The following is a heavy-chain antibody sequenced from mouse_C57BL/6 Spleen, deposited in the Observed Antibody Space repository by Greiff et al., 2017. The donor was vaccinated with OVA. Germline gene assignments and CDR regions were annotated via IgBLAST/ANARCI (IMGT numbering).Heavy chain of an antibody. J-gene: IGHJ3*01. CDR2: IYPGDGDT. V-gene: IGHV1-80*01. Sequence: VKLMESGAELVKPGASVKISCKASGYTFSSYWMNWVKQRPGKGLEWIGQIYPGDGDTNYNGKFKGKATLTADKYSSKAYMQLSSLTSEDSAVYFCSRNSPFAYWGPGTLVTVSA. CDR1: GYTFSSYW. CDR3: SRNSPFAY.